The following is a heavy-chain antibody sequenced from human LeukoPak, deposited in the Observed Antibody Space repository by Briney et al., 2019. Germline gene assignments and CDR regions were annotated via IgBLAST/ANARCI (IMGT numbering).Heavy chain of an antibody. V-gene: IGHV1-2*02. J-gene: IGHJ4*02. CDR3: AILQWRSPPLNY. Sequence: ASVKVSCKASSYTFTRYGISWVRQAPGQGLEWMGWIIPNSGGTNYAQKFQGRVTMTRDTSISTAYMELSRLRSDDTAVYYCAILQWRSPPLNYWGQGTLVTVSS. CDR1: SYTFTRYG. D-gene: IGHD6-19*01. CDR2: IIPNSGGT.